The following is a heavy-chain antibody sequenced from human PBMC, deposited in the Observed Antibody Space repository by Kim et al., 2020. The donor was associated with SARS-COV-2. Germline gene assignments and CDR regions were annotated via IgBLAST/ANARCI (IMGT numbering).Heavy chain of an antibody. D-gene: IGHD1-26*01. V-gene: IGHV3-53*01. J-gene: IGHJ6*02. CDR3: ARARRSGSYFVAHYYGMDV. Sequence: GRFTISRGNSKNALYLQMDSLRAEDTAVYYCARARRSGSYFVAHYYGMDVWGQGTTVTVSS.